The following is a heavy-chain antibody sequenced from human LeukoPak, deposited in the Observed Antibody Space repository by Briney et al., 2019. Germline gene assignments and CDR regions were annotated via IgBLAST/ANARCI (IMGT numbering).Heavy chain of an antibody. CDR3: ARARDGYRGDAFDI. J-gene: IGHJ3*02. D-gene: IGHD5-24*01. V-gene: IGHV3-53*01. Sequence: PGGSLRLSCAASGFTVSSNYLSWVRRAPGKGLEWVSVIYSGGSTYYADSVKGRFTISRDNSKNTLYLQMNSLRAEDTAVYYCARARDGYRGDAFDIWGQGTMVTVSS. CDR1: GFTVSSNY. CDR2: IYSGGST.